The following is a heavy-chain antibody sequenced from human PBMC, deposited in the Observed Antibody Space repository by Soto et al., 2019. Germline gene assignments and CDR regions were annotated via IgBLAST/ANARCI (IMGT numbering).Heavy chain of an antibody. V-gene: IGHV1-69*01. Sequence: QVQLVQSGAEVKKPGSSVKVSCKASGGTFSSYAISWVRQAPGQGLEWMGGIIPIFGTANYAQKFQGRVTITADESTSTAYIELSSLRSEDTAVYYCARETYGSGSYFPNWFDPWGQGTLFTVSS. CDR2: IIPIFGTA. D-gene: IGHD3-10*01. J-gene: IGHJ5*02. CDR1: GGTFSSYA. CDR3: ARETYGSGSYFPNWFDP.